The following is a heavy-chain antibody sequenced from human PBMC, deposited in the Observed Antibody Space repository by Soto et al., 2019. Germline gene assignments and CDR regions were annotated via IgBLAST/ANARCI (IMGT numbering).Heavy chain of an antibody. J-gene: IGHJ4*02. CDR1: GFTFRTYS. CDR2: ISSGSRDT. V-gene: IGHV3-21*01. D-gene: IGHD3-22*01. Sequence: PGGSLRLSCAAAGFTFRTYSMNWVRQAPGKGLEWVSSISSGSRDTFYADSVKGRFTISRDNAKNSLYLQMNTLRVEDTAVYYCVRDEGHTMIARVWGQGTLVTVSS. CDR3: VRDEGHTMIARV.